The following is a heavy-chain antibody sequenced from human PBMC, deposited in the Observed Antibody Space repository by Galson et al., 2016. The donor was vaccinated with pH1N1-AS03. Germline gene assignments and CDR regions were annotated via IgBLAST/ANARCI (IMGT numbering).Heavy chain of an antibody. CDR3: ARSPRVISVAGTFPSRFDP. J-gene: IGHJ5*02. V-gene: IGHV4-59*01. CDR2: FYYSGSA. CDR1: GDSMGGYW. Sequence: SETLSLTCVVSGDSMGGYWWNWIRQPPGKGLEWIGYFYYSGSANYNPSLKSRVTILLDKSKNQFSLELSSVTAADTAVYYCARSPRVISVAGTFPSRFDPWGQGTLVTVSS. D-gene: IGHD6-19*01.